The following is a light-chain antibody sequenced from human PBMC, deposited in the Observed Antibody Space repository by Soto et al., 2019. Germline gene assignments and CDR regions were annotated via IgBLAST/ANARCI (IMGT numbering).Light chain of an antibody. J-gene: IGKJ1*01. CDR1: QSVFSS. CDR2: GAA. Sequence: EIVLTQSPATLSVSPGERATLSCRASQSVFSSLAWFQQNPGQAPRLIIYGAATRATVIPARFSGSGSGREFSLTISSLQSEDFAVYYCQQYHNWPAFGQGTKVEIK. CDR3: QQYHNWPA. V-gene: IGKV3-15*01.